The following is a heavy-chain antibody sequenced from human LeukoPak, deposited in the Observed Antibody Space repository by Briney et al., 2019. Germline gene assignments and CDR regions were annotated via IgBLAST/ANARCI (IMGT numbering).Heavy chain of an antibody. CDR2: IYPKSSDT. CDR3: ARDEAAAKTNALDI. J-gene: IGHJ3*02. D-gene: IGHD6-13*01. V-gene: IGHV1-2*02. Sequence: SVKVSCKASGYTFTANYLHWVRQAPGQGLEWMGYIYPKSSDTNYAQNFQGRVTMTMDTSISTVYMELSRLTSDDTAVYYCARDEAAAKTNALDIWGQGTKVTVSS. CDR1: GYTFTANY.